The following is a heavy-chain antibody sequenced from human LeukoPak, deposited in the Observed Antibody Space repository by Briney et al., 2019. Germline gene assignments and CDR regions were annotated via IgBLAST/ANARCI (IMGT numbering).Heavy chain of an antibody. J-gene: IGHJ5*01. CDR3: AKDRPAQGRYCSSTSCSPFDS. CDR1: GFTFDDYA. D-gene: IGHD2-2*01. Sequence: GGSLRLSCAASGFTFDDYAMHWVRQAPGKGLEWVSGISWNSGSIGYADSVKGRFTISRDNTKNTLYLQMNSLRAEDTAVHYGAKDRPAQGRYCSSTSCSPFDSWGQGTLVTVSS. CDR2: ISWNSGSI. V-gene: IGHV3-9*01.